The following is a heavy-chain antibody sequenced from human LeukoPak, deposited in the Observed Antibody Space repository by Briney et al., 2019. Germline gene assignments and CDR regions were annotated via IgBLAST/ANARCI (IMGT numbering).Heavy chain of an antibody. D-gene: IGHD3-22*01. V-gene: IGHV3-33*01. J-gene: IGHJ4*02. CDR1: GFTFSSYG. CDR3: ARDFYDSSGYYYWLGY. Sequence: GGSLRLSCAASGFTFSSYGMHWVRQAPGQGLEWVAVIWYDGSNKYYADSVKGRFTISRDNSKNTLYLQMNSLRAEDTAVYYCARDFYDSSGYYYWLGYWGQGTLVTVSS. CDR2: IWYDGSNK.